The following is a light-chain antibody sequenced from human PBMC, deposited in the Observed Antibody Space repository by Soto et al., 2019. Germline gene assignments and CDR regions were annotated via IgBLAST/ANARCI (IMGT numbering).Light chain of an antibody. CDR3: FSYSPISTVV. CDR2: DVN. CDR1: SSDVGGYNF. Sequence: QSALTQPASVSGSPGQSITISCTGTSSDVGGYNFVSWYQQHPGKAPKLMIYDVNNRPSGVSHRFSGSKSGNAASLTISGLQAEDEADYYCFSYSPISTVVLGGGTKLTVL. V-gene: IGLV2-14*03. J-gene: IGLJ3*02.